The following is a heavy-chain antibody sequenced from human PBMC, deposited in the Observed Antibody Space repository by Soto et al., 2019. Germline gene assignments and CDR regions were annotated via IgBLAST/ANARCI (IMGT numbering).Heavy chain of an antibody. CDR3: AREGRLYGSASYSGY. CDR2: ISAYNGNT. D-gene: IGHD3-10*01. V-gene: IGHV1-18*01. Sequence: GASVKVSCKASGYTFTSYGISWVRQAPGQGLEWMGWISAYNGNTNYAQRFQGRVTMTTGTSTSTAYMELRSLRSDDTAVYYCAREGRLYGSASYSGYWGQGTLVTVSS. J-gene: IGHJ4*02. CDR1: GYTFTSYG.